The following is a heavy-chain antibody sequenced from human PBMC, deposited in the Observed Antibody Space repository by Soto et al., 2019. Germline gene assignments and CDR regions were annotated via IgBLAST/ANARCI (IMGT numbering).Heavy chain of an antibody. J-gene: IGHJ4*02. CDR3: TTGELYYDFWSGYLAPFDY. V-gene: IGHV3-15*07. CDR1: GFTFSNAW. D-gene: IGHD3-3*01. Sequence: GGVLRLSCAASGFTFSNAWMNWVRQAPGKGLEWVGRIKSKTDGGTTDYAAPMKGRFTISRDDSKNTLYLQMNSLKTEDTAVYYCTTGELYYDFWSGYLAPFDYWGQGTLVTVSS. CDR2: IKSKTDGGTT.